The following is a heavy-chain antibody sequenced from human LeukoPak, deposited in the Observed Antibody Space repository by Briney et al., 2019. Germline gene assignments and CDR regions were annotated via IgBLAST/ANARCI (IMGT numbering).Heavy chain of an antibody. CDR3: ARDQPYYDFWSGYFNY. J-gene: IGHJ4*02. V-gene: IGHV3-66*02. Sequence: GGSLRLSCAASGFTVSSNYMSWVRQAPGKGLEWVSVIYSGGSTYYVDSVKGRFTISRDNSKNTLYLQMNSLRAEDTAVYYCARDQPYYDFWSGYFNYWGQGTLVTVSS. CDR2: IYSGGST. CDR1: GFTVSSNY. D-gene: IGHD3-3*01.